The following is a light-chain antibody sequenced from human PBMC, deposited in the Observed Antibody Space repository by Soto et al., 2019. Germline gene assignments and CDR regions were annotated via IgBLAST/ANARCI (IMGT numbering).Light chain of an antibody. CDR1: SSDVGSYNL. Sequence: QSALTQPASVSGSPGQSITISCTGTSSDVGSYNLVSWYQQHPGKAPKVMIYEGSKRPSGVPDRFSGSKSGTSASLAISGLQSEDEADYYCAAWDDSLNGFYVFGTGTKLTVL. J-gene: IGLJ1*01. V-gene: IGLV2-14*02. CDR3: AAWDDSLNGFYV. CDR2: EGS.